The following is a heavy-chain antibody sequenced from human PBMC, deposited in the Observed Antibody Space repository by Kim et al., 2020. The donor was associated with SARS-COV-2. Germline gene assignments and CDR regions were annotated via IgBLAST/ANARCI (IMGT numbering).Heavy chain of an antibody. CDR1: GGSISSSNW. D-gene: IGHD3-10*01. CDR3: TRATGTLVRGIYFYGLDV. J-gene: IGHJ6*02. V-gene: IGHV4-4*02. Sequence: SETLSLTCEVSGGSISSSNWWRWVRQPPGKGLGWVGEIYHSGSTNYNPSLESRVTISGEKSKNQFSLKRTSVTAADTALYYCTRATGTLVRGIYFYGLDVWGQGTTVTVSS. CDR2: IYHSGST.